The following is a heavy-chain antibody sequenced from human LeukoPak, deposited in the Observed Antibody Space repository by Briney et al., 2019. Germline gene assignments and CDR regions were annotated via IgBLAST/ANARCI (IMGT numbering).Heavy chain of an antibody. V-gene: IGHV1-69*06. D-gene: IGHD1-26*01. CDR2: IIPIFGTA. Sequence: GASVKVSCKASGYTFTSYGISWVRQAPGQGLEWMGGIIPIFGTANYAQKFQGRVTITADKSTSTAYMELSSLRSEDTAVYYCARMGGQGGSAGFDYWGQGTLVTVSS. J-gene: IGHJ4*02. CDR1: GYTFTSYG. CDR3: ARMGGQGGSAGFDY.